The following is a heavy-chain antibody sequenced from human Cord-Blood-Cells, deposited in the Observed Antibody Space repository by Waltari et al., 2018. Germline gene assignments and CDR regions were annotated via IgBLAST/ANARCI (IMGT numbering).Heavy chain of an antibody. J-gene: IGHJ4*02. Sequence: QVQLVQSGAEVTKPGASVTVSCKASGYTFTGYYMHWVRKDPGQGLEWMGWINPNSGGTNYAQKFQGRVTMTRDTSISTAYMELSRLRSDDTAVYYCAREVTITMVRGVNPFDYWGQGTLVTVSS. D-gene: IGHD3-10*01. CDR1: GYTFTGYY. V-gene: IGHV1-2*02. CDR3: AREVTITMVRGVNPFDY. CDR2: INPNSGGT.